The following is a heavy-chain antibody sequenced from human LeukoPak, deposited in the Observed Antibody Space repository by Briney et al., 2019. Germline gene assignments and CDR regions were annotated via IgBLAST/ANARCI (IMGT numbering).Heavy chain of an antibody. CDR1: GYTLNALS. CDR2: LDPVDGET. J-gene: IGHJ1*01. Sequence: ASVKVSCKASGYTLNALSIHWVRQAPGKGLEWMGGLDPVDGETIYAQRIQGRVTMTEDTSTDTAYLDLRSLRSDDTAVYDCTTSRRFYYASGTFQYWGQGTLLTVSS. V-gene: IGHV1-24*01. CDR3: TTSRRFYYASGTFQY. D-gene: IGHD3-10*01.